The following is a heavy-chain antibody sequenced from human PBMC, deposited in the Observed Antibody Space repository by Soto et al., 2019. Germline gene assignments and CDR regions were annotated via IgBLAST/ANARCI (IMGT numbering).Heavy chain of an antibody. CDR1: RAGFRSYA. D-gene: IGHD3-22*01. J-gene: IGHJ5*02. Sequence: CKACRAGFRSYASSSLQQDTGQGLEWMGGIIPIFGTANYAQKFQGRVTITADKSTSTAYMELSSLRSEDTAVYYCARGSSGYYIDWFDPCGRGTLVTVSS. CDR2: IIPIFGTA. CDR3: ARGSSGYYIDWFDP. V-gene: IGHV1-69*06.